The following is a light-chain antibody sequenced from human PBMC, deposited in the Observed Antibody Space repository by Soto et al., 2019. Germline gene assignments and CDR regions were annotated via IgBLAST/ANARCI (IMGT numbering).Light chain of an antibody. Sequence: QSVLTQPPSVSGAPGQRVTISCTGSSSNIGAGYDVHWYQRLPGTAPKVLIYSNNNRPSGVPDRFSGSKSGTSAPLAITGLTAADEADYYCQSYASSLSGSYVFGTGTKVTVL. V-gene: IGLV1-40*01. CDR3: QSYASSLSGSYV. J-gene: IGLJ1*01. CDR1: SSNIGAGYD. CDR2: SNN.